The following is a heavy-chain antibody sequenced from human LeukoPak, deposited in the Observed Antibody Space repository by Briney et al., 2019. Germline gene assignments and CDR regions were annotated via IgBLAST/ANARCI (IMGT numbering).Heavy chain of an antibody. CDR2: IWYDGSNK. CDR3: ARVASVTGAFDI. J-gene: IGHJ3*02. Sequence: GGSLRLSCAASGFTFSSYGMHWVRQAPGKGLEWVAVIWYDGSNKYYADSVKGRFTISRDNSKNTLYLQMNSLRAEDTAVYYCARVASVTGAFDIWGQGTMVTVSS. CDR1: GFTFSSYG. V-gene: IGHV3-33*01. D-gene: IGHD2-21*02.